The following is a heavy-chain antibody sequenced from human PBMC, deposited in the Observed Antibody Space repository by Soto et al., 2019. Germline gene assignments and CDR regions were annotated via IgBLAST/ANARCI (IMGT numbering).Heavy chain of an antibody. Sequence: PGGSLRLSCAASGFTFTRYSMNWVRRAPGKGLEWVSSISSTTNYIYYGDSMKGRFTISRDNAKNSLYLEMNSLRAEDTAVYYCARESEDLTSNFDYWGQGTLGTVSS. J-gene: IGHJ4*02. CDR3: ARESEDLTSNFDY. CDR1: GFTFTRYS. V-gene: IGHV3-21*06. CDR2: ISSTTNYI.